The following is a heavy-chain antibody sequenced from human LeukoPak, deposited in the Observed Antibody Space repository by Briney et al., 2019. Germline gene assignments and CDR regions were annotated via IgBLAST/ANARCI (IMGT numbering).Heavy chain of an antibody. CDR3: ARDLGRKMATIQFRTPYYYYYGMDV. CDR2: ISGSGGST. Sequence: PGGSLRLSCAASGFTFSSNAMSWVRQAPGKGLEWVSAISGSGGSTYYADSVKGRFTISRDNAKNSLYLQMNSLRAEDTAVYYCARDLGRKMATIQFRTPYYYYYGMDVWGQGTTVTVSS. J-gene: IGHJ6*02. CDR1: GFTFSSNA. V-gene: IGHV3-23*01. D-gene: IGHD5-24*01.